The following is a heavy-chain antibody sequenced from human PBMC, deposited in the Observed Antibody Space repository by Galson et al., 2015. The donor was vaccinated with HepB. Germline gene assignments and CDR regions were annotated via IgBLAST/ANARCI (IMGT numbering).Heavy chain of an antibody. CDR2: IFYRSKWYY. CDR3: ARDGRGYGPGSFDLAY. CDR1: GDSVSTNSGA. V-gene: IGHV6-1*01. J-gene: IGHJ4*02. D-gene: IGHD3-10*01. Sequence: CAISGDSVSTNSGAWNWIRQSPSRGLEWLGRIFYRSKWYYEYALSLRSRITINADTSKNQFSLQVNSVTPEDTAVYYCARDGRGYGPGSFDLAYWGQGTLVPVSS.